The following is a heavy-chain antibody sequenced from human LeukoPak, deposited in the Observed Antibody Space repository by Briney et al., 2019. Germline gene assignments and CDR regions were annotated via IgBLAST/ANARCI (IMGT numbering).Heavy chain of an antibody. CDR1: GGSITSTNW. Sequence: SGTLSLTCGVSGGSITSTNWWSWVRQPPGQGLEWIGEVSLSGLTNYNPSLSSRVIMALDTSKNHLSLHLTSVTAADTAVYYCSRENGAFSPFGYWGQGYLVTVPS. CDR2: VSLSGLT. J-gene: IGHJ4*02. CDR3: SRENGAFSPFGY. D-gene: IGHD2-8*01. V-gene: IGHV4-4*02.